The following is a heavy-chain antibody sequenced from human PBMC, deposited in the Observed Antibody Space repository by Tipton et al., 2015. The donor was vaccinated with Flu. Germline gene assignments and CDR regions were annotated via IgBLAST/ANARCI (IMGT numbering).Heavy chain of an antibody. Sequence: TLSLTCAVSGGSISSSNWWSWVRQPPGKGLEWIGEIYHSGSTNYNPSLKSRVTISVDKSKNQFSLKLSSVTAADTAVYYYAGSGDTTGTRAVDYWGQGTLVTVSS. J-gene: IGHJ4*02. D-gene: IGHD1-1*01. V-gene: IGHV4-4*02. CDR2: IYHSGST. CDR3: AGSGDTTGTRAVDY. CDR1: GGSISSSNW.